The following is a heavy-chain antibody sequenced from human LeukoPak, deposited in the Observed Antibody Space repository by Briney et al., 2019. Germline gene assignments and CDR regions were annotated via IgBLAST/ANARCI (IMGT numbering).Heavy chain of an antibody. V-gene: IGHV3-74*01. D-gene: IGHD5-12*01. J-gene: IGHJ5*02. Sequence: GGSLRLSCAASGFTPSAYWMSWVRQAPGKGLVWVSRINTDGSSTDYADSVKGRFTISRDNAKNTLYLQMNSLRAEDTAVYYCARDLDGYRSGNGAWGQGTLVTVSS. CDR2: INTDGSST. CDR1: GFTPSAYW. CDR3: ARDLDGYRSGNGA.